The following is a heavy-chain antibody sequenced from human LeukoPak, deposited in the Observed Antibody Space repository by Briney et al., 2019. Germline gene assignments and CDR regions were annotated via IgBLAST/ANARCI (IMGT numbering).Heavy chain of an antibody. V-gene: IGHV1-2*02. Sequence: EASVKVSCKASGYTFTGYYMHWVRQAPGQGLEWMGWINPNSGGTNYAQKFQGRVTMTRDTSISTAYMELSRLRSDDTAVYYCARDRSGSSVYFDYWGQGTLVTVSS. CDR2: INPNSGGT. CDR1: GYTFTGYY. D-gene: IGHD2-15*01. CDR3: ARDRSGSSVYFDY. J-gene: IGHJ4*02.